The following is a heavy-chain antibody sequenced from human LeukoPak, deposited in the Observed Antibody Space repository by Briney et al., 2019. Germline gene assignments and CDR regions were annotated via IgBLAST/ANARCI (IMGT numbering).Heavy chain of an antibody. CDR2: IYSGGST. CDR3: ARDGGYGSYVSPSNWFFDL. D-gene: IGHD1-26*01. V-gene: IGHV3-53*01. CDR1: GFTASSNY. J-gene: IGHJ2*01. Sequence: GGSLRLSCAASGFTASSNYMSWVRQAPGKGLEWVSVIYSGGSTYYADSVKGRFTISRDNTKNTLYLQMNNLRAEDTAVYYCARDGGYGSYVSPSNWFFDLWGRGTLVTVSS.